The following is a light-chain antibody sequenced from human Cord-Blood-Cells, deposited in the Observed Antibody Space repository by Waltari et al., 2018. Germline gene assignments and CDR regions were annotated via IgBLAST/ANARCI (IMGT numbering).Light chain of an antibody. CDR1: QSITSY. CDR2: AAS. Sequence: DIQMTQSPSSLSASVGDRVTITCRASQSITSYLNWYHQKPGKAPKPLVYAASSLQSGVPSRFSGSGSGTDFTLTISSLQPEEFATYYCQQSYSTPLTFGGGTKVEIK. V-gene: IGKV1-39*01. J-gene: IGKJ4*01. CDR3: QQSYSTPLT.